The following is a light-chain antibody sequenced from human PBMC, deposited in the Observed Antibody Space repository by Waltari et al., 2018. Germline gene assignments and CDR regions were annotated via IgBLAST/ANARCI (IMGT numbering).Light chain of an antibody. CDR1: QSVRSY. V-gene: IGKV3-11*01. CDR2: DTS. CDR3: QQRHNWPLT. Sequence: EIVLTQSPATLSLSPGERATLSCRASQSVRSYLAWYQQKPGQAPRLLIYDTSDRASGIPAGFSGSGSGTDFSLSISSLEPEDFAVYYCQQRHNWPLTFGGGTKVEIK. J-gene: IGKJ4*01.